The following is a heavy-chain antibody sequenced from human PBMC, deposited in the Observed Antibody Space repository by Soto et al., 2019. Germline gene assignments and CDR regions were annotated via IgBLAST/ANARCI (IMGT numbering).Heavy chain of an antibody. V-gene: IGHV1-18*01. Sequence: GASVKVSCKASGYTFTRSGISWVRQAPGQGPEWMGWISSYNGDTNYAQTFQGRVTMTTDTSTSTAYMELRSLRSEDTAVYYCAREKTSYGMDVWGQGTTVTVSS. J-gene: IGHJ6*02. CDR3: AREKTSYGMDV. CDR2: ISSYNGDT. CDR1: GYTFTRSG.